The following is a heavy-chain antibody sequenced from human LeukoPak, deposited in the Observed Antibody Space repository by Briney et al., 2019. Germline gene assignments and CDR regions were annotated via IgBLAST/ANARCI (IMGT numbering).Heavy chain of an antibody. Sequence: GSLRLSCAASGSTFSSYGMHWIRQPPGKGLEWIGEINHSGSTSYNPSLKGRVTISVDTSKNQFSLKLSSVTAADTAVYYCARGDILTGYSHWGQGTLVTVSS. CDR1: GSTFSSYG. J-gene: IGHJ4*02. V-gene: IGHV4-34*01. CDR3: ARGDILTGYSH. CDR2: INHSGST. D-gene: IGHD3-9*01.